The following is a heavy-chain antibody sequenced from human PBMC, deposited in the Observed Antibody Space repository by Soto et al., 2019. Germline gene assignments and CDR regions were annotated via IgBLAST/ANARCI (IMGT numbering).Heavy chain of an antibody. CDR1: GGTFSSYT. J-gene: IGHJ4*02. CDR3: ASARPSGGVVVVAATAFDY. Sequence: QVQLVQSGAEVKKPGSSVKVSCKASGGTFSSYTISWVRQAPGPGLEWMGRIIPSLGIANYAQKFQGRVTITADKSTSTAYMERSSLRSEDTAVYYCASARPSGGVVVVAATAFDYWGQGTLVTVSS. CDR2: IIPSLGIA. D-gene: IGHD2-15*01. V-gene: IGHV1-69*02.